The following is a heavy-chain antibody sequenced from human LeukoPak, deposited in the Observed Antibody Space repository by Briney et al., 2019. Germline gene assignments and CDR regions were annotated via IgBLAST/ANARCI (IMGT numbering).Heavy chain of an antibody. CDR3: ARDWLATVVTPSAGDY. CDR1: GFTFDDYA. Sequence: GGSLRLSCAASGFTFDDYAMHWVRQAPGKGLEWYSGISWNSGSIGYADSVKGRFTISRDNAKNSLYLQMNSLRAEDTAVYYCARDWLATVVTPSAGDYWGQGTLVTVSS. CDR2: ISWNSGSI. D-gene: IGHD4-23*01. J-gene: IGHJ4*02. V-gene: IGHV3-9*01.